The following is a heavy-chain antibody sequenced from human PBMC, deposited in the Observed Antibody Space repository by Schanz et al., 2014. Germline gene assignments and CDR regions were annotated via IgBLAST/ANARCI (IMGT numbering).Heavy chain of an antibody. CDR1: GRTFIVYH. CDR3: ARDRDQWDGNYLDY. J-gene: IGHJ4*02. V-gene: IGHV1-2*06. D-gene: IGHD1-26*01. Sequence: QVQLVQSGAEVKKPGASMKVSCKASGRTFIVYHVLHWVRQAPGQGLEWMGRISPSSGGTNYAQNFQGRVTMTKDTSINTVYMELRSLTSDDSAVYYCARDRDQWDGNYLDYWGQGTLVTVSS. CDR2: ISPSSGGT.